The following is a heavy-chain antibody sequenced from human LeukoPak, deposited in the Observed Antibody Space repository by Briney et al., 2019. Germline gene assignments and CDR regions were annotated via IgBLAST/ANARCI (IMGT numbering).Heavy chain of an antibody. CDR2: INHSGST. CDR1: GGSFSGYY. CDR3: ARGRAA. Sequence: PSETLSLTCAVSGGSFSGYYWSWIRQPPGKGLEWIGEINHSGSTNYNPSLKSRVTISVDTSKNQFSVKLSSVTAADTAVYYCARGRAAWGQGTLVTVSS. J-gene: IGHJ5*02. V-gene: IGHV4-34*01.